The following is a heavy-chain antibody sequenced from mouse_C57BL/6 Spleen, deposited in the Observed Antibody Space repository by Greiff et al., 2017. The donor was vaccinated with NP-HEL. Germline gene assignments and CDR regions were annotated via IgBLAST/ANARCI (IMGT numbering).Heavy chain of an antibody. CDR2: INPYNGGT. Sequence: EVKLQQSGPVLVQPGASVKMSCKASGYTFTDYYMNWVRQSPGKSLEWIGVINPYNGGTSYNQKFKGKATLTIDKTSSTAYMELNSLTSEDSAVYYCARSPAYYAMDYWGQGTSVTVSS. J-gene: IGHJ4*01. CDR3: ARSPAYYAMDY. CDR1: GYTFTDYY. V-gene: IGHV1-19*01.